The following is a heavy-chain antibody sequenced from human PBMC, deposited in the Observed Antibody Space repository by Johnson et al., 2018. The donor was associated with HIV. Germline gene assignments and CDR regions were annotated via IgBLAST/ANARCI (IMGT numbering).Heavy chain of an antibody. J-gene: IGHJ3*02. CDR2: ISWTSGSI. CDR3: AKGDGSGSYYNVGAFDI. CDR1: GFTFDDYA. D-gene: IGHD3-10*01. Sequence: VQLVESGGGLVQPGRSLRLSCAASGFTFDDYAMHWVRQAPGKGLEWVSGISWTSGSIGYADSVQGRFTLSRDNAKNSLYLQMNSLRAKDTALYSCAKGDGSGSYYNVGAFDIWGQGTMVTVSS. V-gene: IGHV3-9*01.